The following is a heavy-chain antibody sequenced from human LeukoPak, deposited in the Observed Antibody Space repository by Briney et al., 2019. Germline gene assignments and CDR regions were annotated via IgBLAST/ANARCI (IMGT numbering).Heavy chain of an antibody. Sequence: ASVKVSCKASGYTFTSYYMHWVRQAPGQGLGWMGIINPSGGSTSYAQKFQGRVTMTRDMSTSTVYMELSSLRSEDTAVYYCARDSLEAAGFDPWGQGTLVTVSS. CDR2: INPSGGST. D-gene: IGHD6-13*01. V-gene: IGHV1-46*01. CDR3: ARDSLEAAGFDP. CDR1: GYTFTSYY. J-gene: IGHJ5*02.